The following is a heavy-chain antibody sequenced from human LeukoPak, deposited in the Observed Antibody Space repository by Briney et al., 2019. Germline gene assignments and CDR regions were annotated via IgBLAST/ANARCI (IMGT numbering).Heavy chain of an antibody. CDR3: ARGLRLLEWSHFDY. D-gene: IGHD3-3*01. CDR1: GYTFTGYY. V-gene: IGHV1-2*02. CDR2: INPNSGGT. Sequence: ASVKLSCKASGYTFTGYYMHWVRQAPGQGREWMGWINPNSGGTNYAQKFQGRVTMTRDTSISTAYMELSRLRSDDTAVYYCARGLRLLEWSHFDYWGQGTLVTVSS. J-gene: IGHJ4*02.